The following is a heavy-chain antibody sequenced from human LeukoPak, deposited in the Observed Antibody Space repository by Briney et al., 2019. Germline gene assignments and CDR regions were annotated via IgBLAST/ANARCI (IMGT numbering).Heavy chain of an antibody. J-gene: IGHJ4*02. V-gene: IGHV3-21*04. CDR2: TSSSSAYT. Sequence: TGGSLRLSCAASGFTFSSFSMIWVRQAPGKGLEWVSSTSSSSAYTFYAESGKGRFTISRDNAKNSLFLQMNSLRAEDTAMYYCARDKAEGPSRLDNWGQGTLVTVSS. CDR1: GFTFSSFS. CDR3: ARDKAEGPSRLDN. D-gene: IGHD2-2*01.